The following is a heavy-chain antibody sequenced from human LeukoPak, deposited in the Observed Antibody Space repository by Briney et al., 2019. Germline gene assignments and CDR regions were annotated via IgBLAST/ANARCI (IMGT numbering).Heavy chain of an antibody. Sequence: GGSLKLSCAASGFTFSGSAMHWVRQASGKGLEWVGRIRSKANSYATAYAASVKGRFTISRDDSKNTAYLQMNSLKTEDTAVYYCTSYYCSGGSCYGPWGQGTLVTVSS. D-gene: IGHD2-15*01. CDR1: GFTFSGSA. V-gene: IGHV3-73*01. CDR2: IRSKANSYAT. CDR3: TSYYCSGGSCYGP. J-gene: IGHJ5*02.